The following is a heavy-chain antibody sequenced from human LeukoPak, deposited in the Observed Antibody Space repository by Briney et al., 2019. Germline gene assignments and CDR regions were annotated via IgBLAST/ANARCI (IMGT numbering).Heavy chain of an antibody. Sequence: SETLSLTCTVSGGSISSFYWSLIRQPAGKGLEWIGRIYSSGSTNYNPSLKSRVTMSVDTSKNKFSLKLSSVTAADTAVYYCARGNSGNHFVWGQGTTVTVSS. D-gene: IGHD7-27*01. CDR3: ARGNSGNHFV. J-gene: IGHJ6*02. V-gene: IGHV4-4*07. CDR1: GGSISSFY. CDR2: IYSSGST.